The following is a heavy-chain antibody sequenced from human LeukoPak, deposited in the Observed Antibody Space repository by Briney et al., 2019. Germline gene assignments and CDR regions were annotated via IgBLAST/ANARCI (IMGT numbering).Heavy chain of an antibody. Sequence: GRSLRLSCAASGFTFSSYAMHWVRQAPGKGLEWVAVISYDGSNKYYADSVKGRFTISRDNSKNTLYLQMNGLRAEDTAVYYCAGSLGNVNWGLWYFDLWGRGTLVTVSS. J-gene: IGHJ2*01. CDR1: GFTFSSYA. CDR3: AGSLGNVNWGLWYFDL. CDR2: ISYDGSNK. D-gene: IGHD7-27*01. V-gene: IGHV3-30-3*01.